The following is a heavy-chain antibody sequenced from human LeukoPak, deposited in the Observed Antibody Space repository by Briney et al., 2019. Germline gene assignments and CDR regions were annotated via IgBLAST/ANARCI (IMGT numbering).Heavy chain of an antibody. V-gene: IGHV4-59*01. CDR3: ARATVITGYYYYGMDV. D-gene: IGHD1-14*01. CDR2: IYYSGST. J-gene: IGHJ6*02. CDR1: GGSISSYY. Sequence: SETLSLTCTVSGGSISSYYWRWIRQPPGKGLEWIGYIYYSGSTNYNPSLKSRVTISVDTSKNQFSLKLSSVTAADTAVYYCARATVITGYYYYGMDVWGQGTTVTVSS.